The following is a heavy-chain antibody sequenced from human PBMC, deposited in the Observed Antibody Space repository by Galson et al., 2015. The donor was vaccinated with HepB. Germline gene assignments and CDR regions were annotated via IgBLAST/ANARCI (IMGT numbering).Heavy chain of an antibody. CDR2: ITRNAYNT. Sequence: SLRLSCAASGFTFSLFSMHWVRQAPGKGLEFVSGITRNAYNTDYSDSAKDRFTISRDDSKKELYLQMTSLRPEDTAIYYCVKGVFGNGWDFWGQGTLVTVSS. CDR1: GFTFSLFS. CDR3: VKGVFGNGWDF. J-gene: IGHJ4*02. V-gene: IGHV3-64D*06. D-gene: IGHD6-19*01.